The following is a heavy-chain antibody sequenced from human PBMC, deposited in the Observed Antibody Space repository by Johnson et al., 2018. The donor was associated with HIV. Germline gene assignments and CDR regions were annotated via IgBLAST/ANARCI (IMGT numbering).Heavy chain of an antibody. V-gene: IGHV3-30*18. Sequence: QVQLVESGGGVVQPGRSLRLSCAASGFTFDDYTMHWVRQAPGKGLEWVAVISNDGSNKYYADSVKGRFTISRDNSKNTLYLQMNSLRAEDTAVYYCAKDKAVVTVLYDAFDIWGQGTMVTVSS. D-gene: IGHD2-21*02. CDR1: GFTFDDYT. CDR2: ISNDGSNK. J-gene: IGHJ3*02. CDR3: AKDKAVVTVLYDAFDI.